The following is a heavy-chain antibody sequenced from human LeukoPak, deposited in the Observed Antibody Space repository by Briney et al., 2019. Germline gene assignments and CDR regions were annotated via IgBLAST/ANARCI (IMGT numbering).Heavy chain of an antibody. V-gene: IGHV3-73*01. CDR3: TRPSGTVTHAYYMDV. CDR1: GFTFSGSA. J-gene: IGHJ6*03. D-gene: IGHD4-11*01. CDR2: IRSKANSYAT. Sequence: GGSLRLSCAASGFTFSGSAMHWVRQASGKGLEWVGRIRSKANSYATAYATSVKGRFTISRDDSKNTAYLQMNSLKTEDTAVYYCTRPSGTVTHAYYMDVWGKGTTVTVSS.